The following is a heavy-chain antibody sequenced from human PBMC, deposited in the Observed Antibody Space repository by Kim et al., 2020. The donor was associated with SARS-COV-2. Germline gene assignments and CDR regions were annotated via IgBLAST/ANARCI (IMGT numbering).Heavy chain of an antibody. Sequence: SETLSLTCVVSGDSIRNRPWWSWVRQPPWKGLEWIGEIYHLVSTNYNPSLKSRVTISVDKSKNQFSLTLRSVTAADTAVYYCARCYSSGWYGIYRYGMDVWGQGTTVTVSS. J-gene: IGHJ6*02. CDR3: ARCYSSGWYGIYRYGMDV. V-gene: IGHV4-4*02. D-gene: IGHD6-19*01. CDR1: GDSIRNRPW. CDR2: IYHLVST.